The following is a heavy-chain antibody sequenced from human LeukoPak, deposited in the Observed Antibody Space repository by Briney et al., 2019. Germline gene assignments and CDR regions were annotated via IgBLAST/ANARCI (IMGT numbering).Heavy chain of an antibody. V-gene: IGHV3-30*04. J-gene: IGHJ4*02. D-gene: IGHD2-2*01. CDR3: ARDFFSLRTGYRQGFVY. CDR2: ISYDGSDK. Sequence: LPGGSLRLSCAASGFIFSRYAMHWVRQAPGKGLEWVAVISYDGSDKFYGESVKGRFTISRDNSKNTLYLQMNRLRAEDTAVYYCARDFFSLRTGYRQGFVYWGQGTLVTVSS. CDR1: GFIFSRYA.